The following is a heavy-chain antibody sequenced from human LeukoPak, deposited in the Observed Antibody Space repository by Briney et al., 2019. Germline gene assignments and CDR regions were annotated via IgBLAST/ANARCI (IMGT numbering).Heavy chain of an antibody. Sequence: GGPLRLSCVASGFTFSSYAMSWVRQAPGKGLEWVSAMSGSGGMTYSADSVKGRFTISRDNSEKTLYLQMNSLRAEDTAVYYCAKGPFFYYDASGYNYFDFWGQGTLVTVSS. CDR2: MSGSGGMT. D-gene: IGHD3-22*01. CDR1: GFTFSSYA. V-gene: IGHV3-23*01. J-gene: IGHJ4*02. CDR3: AKGPFFYYDASGYNYFDF.